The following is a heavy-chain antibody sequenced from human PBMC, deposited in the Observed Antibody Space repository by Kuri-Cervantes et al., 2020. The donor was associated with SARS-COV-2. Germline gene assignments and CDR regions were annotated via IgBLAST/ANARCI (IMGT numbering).Heavy chain of an antibody. CDR3: AHSGGPGFGGYFDL. D-gene: IGHD3-16*01. Sequence: SGPTLVKPTQTLTLTCTFSGFSLSTSGVGVGWIRQPPGKALEWLALIYWNDDKRYSPSLKSRLTITKDTSKNQVVLTMTNMDPVDTATYYCAHSGGPGFGGYFDLWGRGTLVPSPQ. V-gene: IGHV2-5*01. CDR2: IYWNDDK. J-gene: IGHJ2*01. CDR1: GFSLSTSGVG.